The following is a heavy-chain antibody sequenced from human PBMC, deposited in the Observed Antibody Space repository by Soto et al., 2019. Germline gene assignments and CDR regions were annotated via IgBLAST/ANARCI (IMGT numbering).Heavy chain of an antibody. Sequence: QVQLVESGGGVVQPGRSLRLSCAASGFTFSSYGMHWVRQAPGKGLEWVAVIWYDGSNKYYADSVKGRFTISRDNSKNTLYLQMNSLRAEDTAVYYCARSQVGVGDAFDIWGQGTMVTVSS. CDR1: GFTFSSYG. J-gene: IGHJ3*02. V-gene: IGHV3-33*01. D-gene: IGHD1-26*01. CDR2: IWYDGSNK. CDR3: ARSQVGVGDAFDI.